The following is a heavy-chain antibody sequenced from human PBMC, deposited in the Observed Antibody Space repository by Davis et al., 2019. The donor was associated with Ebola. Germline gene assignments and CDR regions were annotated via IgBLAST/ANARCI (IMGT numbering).Heavy chain of an antibody. Sequence: QVPCKGSGYSFTSYWIGWVRQMPGKGLAWMGIIYPGDSDTRYSPSFQGQVTISADKSISTAYLQWSSLKASDTAMYYCARHASGAGYFDYWGQGTLVTVSS. CDR3: ARHASGAGYFDY. CDR2: IYPGDSDT. J-gene: IGHJ4*02. V-gene: IGHV5-51*01. CDR1: GYSFTSYW. D-gene: IGHD1-26*01.